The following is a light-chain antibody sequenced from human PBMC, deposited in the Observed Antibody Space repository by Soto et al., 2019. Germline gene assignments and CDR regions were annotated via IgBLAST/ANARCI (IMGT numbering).Light chain of an antibody. V-gene: IGKV1-9*01. CDR3: QKLNSYPIT. CDR2: AAS. Sequence: DIQLTQSPSFLSASVGDRVTITCRASQGISSYLAWYQQKPGKAPKLLIYAASTLQSGVPSRFSGSGSGTEFTLTISSLQPEDFATYYCQKLNSYPITCGQGTRLEIK. CDR1: QGISSY. J-gene: IGKJ5*01.